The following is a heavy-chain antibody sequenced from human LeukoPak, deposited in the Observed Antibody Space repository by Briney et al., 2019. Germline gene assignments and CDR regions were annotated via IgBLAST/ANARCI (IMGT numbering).Heavy chain of an antibody. CDR2: INPGGGST. V-gene: IGHV1-46*01. Sequence: VASVKVSCKASGYSFTSYYIHWVRQAPGQGLEWMGIINPGGGSTTYAQKLQGRVTMTRDTSANTVYMELSTLRIADTAVYYCVRDGDDLDVWGQGTTVTASS. D-gene: IGHD3-10*01. CDR3: VRDGDDLDV. J-gene: IGHJ6*02. CDR1: GYSFTSYY.